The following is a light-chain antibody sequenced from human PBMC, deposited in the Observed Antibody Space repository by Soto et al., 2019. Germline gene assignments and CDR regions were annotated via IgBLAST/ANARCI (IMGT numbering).Light chain of an antibody. J-gene: IGLJ2*01. CDR1: NSDVGGYGS. CDR2: EVY. CDR3: SSDTSSSTRV. Sequence: HSALTQPASVSGSPGQSITISCTGPNSDVGGYGSVAWYQQHPGKAPKLMIFEVYNRPSGVSNRFSGSKSGKTASLTISGLQAEDEADYYCSSDTSSSTRVFGGGTKLTVL. V-gene: IGLV2-14*01.